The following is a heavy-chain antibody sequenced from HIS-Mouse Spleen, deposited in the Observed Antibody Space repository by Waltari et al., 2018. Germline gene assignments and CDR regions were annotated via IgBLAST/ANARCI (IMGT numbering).Heavy chain of an antibody. V-gene: IGHV2-70*15. Sequence: QVTLRESGPALVKPTQTFTLTCTFSWFSLSTSGMWVGWNRQPPGKALEWLARIDWDDDKYYSTSLKTRLTISKDTSKNQVVLTMTNMDPVDTATYYCARIAEGYSSGWYAFDYWGQGTLVTVSS. CDR2: IDWDDDK. CDR3: ARIAEGYSSGWYAFDY. D-gene: IGHD6-19*01. CDR1: WFSLSTSGMW. J-gene: IGHJ4*02.